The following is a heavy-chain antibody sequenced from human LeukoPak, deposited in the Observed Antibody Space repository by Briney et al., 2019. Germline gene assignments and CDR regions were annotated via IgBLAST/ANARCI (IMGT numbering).Heavy chain of an antibody. CDR1: GFIFSNYA. D-gene: IGHD3-22*01. J-gene: IGHJ6*02. CDR2: ISDTGTST. V-gene: IGHV3-23*01. CDR3: ARDHHYYDSSGYSQYYYYGMDV. Sequence: GGSLRLSCAASGFIFSNYALAWVRQAPGKGLEWISTISDTGTSTYYADSVKGRFTISRDDSKNSLYLQMNSLRAEDTAVYYCARDHHYYDSSGYSQYYYYGMDVWGQGTTVTVSS.